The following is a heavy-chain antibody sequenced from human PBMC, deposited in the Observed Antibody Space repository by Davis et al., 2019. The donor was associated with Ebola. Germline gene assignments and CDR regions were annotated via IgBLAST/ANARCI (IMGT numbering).Heavy chain of an antibody. J-gene: IGHJ6*02. D-gene: IGHD6-13*01. V-gene: IGHV3-48*02. CDR1: GFTFSSYS. CDR3: AGSSAAAGHYYYYGMDV. CDR2: ISSSSSTI. Sequence: GESLKISCAASGFTFSSYSMNWVRQAPGKGLEWVSYISSSSSTIYYADSVKGRFTISRDNAKNSLYLQMNSLRDEDTAVYYCAGSSAAAGHYYYYGMDVWGQGTTVTVSS.